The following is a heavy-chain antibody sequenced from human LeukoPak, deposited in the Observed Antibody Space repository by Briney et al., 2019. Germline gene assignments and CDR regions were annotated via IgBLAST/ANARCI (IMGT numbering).Heavy chain of an antibody. V-gene: IGHV4-59*12. Sequence: SETLSLTCTVSGGSISSYYWSWIRQPPGKGLEWIGYIYYSGSTNYNPSLKSRVTISVDTSKNQFSLKLSSVTAADTAVYYCARALGGYSYGYRGFDYWGQGTLVTVSS. J-gene: IGHJ4*02. CDR2: IYYSGST. CDR3: ARALGGYSYGYRGFDY. CDR1: GGSISSYY. D-gene: IGHD5-18*01.